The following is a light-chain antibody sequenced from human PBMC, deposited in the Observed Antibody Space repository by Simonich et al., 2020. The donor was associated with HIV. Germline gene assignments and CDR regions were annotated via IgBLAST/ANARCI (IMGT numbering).Light chain of an antibody. CDR2: DVR. CDR1: SSDVGGYNY. Sequence: QSALTQPPSASGSPGQSVTISCTGTSSDVGGYNYVSWYQQLPDKAPKLMIYDVRKRPSGVPDRFSGSKSGNTASLTISGLQAEDEADYYCCSYAGSLLGFGTGTKVTVL. CDR3: CSYAGSLLG. V-gene: IGLV2-8*01. J-gene: IGLJ1*01.